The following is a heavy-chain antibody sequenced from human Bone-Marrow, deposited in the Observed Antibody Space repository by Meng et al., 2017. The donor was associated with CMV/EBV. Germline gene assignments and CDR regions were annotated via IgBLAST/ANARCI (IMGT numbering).Heavy chain of an antibody. CDR2: MKGDGSEK. Sequence: GGSLRLSCAASGFSFRNSWMSWLRQAPGKGLEWVANMKGDGSEKYYVDSVKGRFTISGDNAENSLFLQMNSLRDEDTAVYFCARDASGWCSDWGQGNLGTVSS. J-gene: IGHJ4*02. D-gene: IGHD6-19*01. CDR1: GFSFRNSW. CDR3: ARDASGWCSD. V-gene: IGHV3-7*01.